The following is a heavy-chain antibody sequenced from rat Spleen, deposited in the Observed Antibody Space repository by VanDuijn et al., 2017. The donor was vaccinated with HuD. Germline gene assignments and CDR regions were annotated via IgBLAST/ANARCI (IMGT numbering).Heavy chain of an antibody. CDR1: GFTFSDYY. J-gene: IGHJ2*01. Sequence: EVQLVESGGGLVQPGRSMKLSCAASGFTFSDYYMAWVRQAPTKGLEWVASISPSGGSTYYRDSVKGRFTVSRDNAKSTLYLQMDSLRSEETATYYCARHPDYSNYFDYWGQGVMVTVSS. CDR2: ISPSGGST. CDR3: ARHPDYSNYFDY. V-gene: IGHV5S11*01. D-gene: IGHD1-1*01.